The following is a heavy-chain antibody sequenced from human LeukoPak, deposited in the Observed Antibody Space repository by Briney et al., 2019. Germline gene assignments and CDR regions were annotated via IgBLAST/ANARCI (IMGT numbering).Heavy chain of an antibody. CDR2: INPSGGTT. D-gene: IGHD1-14*01. Sequence: ASVKVSCKASGYTFTSYYMHWVRQAPGQGLEWMGIINPSGGTTSYAQKFQGRVTMTRDTSTSTVYMELSSLRSEDTAVYYCARGTQNHLTTYYFDYWGQGTLVTVSS. CDR3: ARGTQNHLTTYYFDY. V-gene: IGHV1-46*01. J-gene: IGHJ4*02. CDR1: GYTFTSYY.